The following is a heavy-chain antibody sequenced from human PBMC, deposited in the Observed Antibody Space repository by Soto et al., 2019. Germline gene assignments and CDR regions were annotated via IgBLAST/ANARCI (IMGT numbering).Heavy chain of an antibody. CDR3: ASSLTAGGTLYFDN. Sequence: QVQLVQSGAEVKKPGASMKVSCKASGYIFTTYGINWMRQAPGQRPEWMGWISVGSGNKRYSPDFQARLTISSDTSASTAYMELSSLRSEDTAVYYCASSLTAGGTLYFDNWGQGTLVTVSS. CDR2: ISVGSGNK. J-gene: IGHJ4*02. V-gene: IGHV1-3*01. CDR1: GYIFTTYG. D-gene: IGHD6-13*01.